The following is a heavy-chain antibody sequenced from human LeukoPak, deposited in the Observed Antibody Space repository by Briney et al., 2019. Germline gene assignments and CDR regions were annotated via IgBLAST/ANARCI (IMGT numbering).Heavy chain of an antibody. CDR1: GYTFTSYG. V-gene: IGHV1-18*01. J-gene: IGHJ4*02. Sequence: ASVKVSCKASGYTFTSYGISWVRQAPGQGLEWMGWISAYNGNTNYAQKLQGRVTMTTDTSTSTAYMELSSLRSEDTAVYYCARGPSISDSGLNNFDYWGQGTLVTVSS. CDR3: ARGPSISDSGLNNFDY. CDR2: ISAYNGNT. D-gene: IGHD6-6*01.